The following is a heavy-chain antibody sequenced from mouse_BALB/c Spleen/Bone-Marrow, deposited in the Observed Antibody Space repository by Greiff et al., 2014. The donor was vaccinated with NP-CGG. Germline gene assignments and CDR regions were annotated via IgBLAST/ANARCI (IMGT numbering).Heavy chain of an antibody. CDR2: IRNKANGYTT. CDR1: GFTFTDYY. V-gene: IGHV7-3*02. D-gene: IGHD1-1*01. CDR3: ARDRNYDINWYFDV. J-gene: IGHJ1*01. Sequence: EVQGVVSGGGLVQPGGSLRLSCATSGFTFTDYYMSWVRQPPGKALEWLGFIRNKANGYTTEYSASVKGRFTISRDNSQSILYLQMNILRTEDSATYYCARDRNYDINWYFDVWGAGTTVTVSS.